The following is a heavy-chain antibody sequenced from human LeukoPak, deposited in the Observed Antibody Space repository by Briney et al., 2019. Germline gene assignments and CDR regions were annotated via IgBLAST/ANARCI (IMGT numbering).Heavy chain of an antibody. CDR3: ARGPLWLGEFLPHYFDY. D-gene: IGHD3-10*01. J-gene: IGHJ4*02. CDR2: IIPIFGTA. V-gene: IGHV1-69*01. CDR1: GGTFSSYA. Sequence: GSSVKVSCKASGGTFSSYAISWVRQAPGQGLEWMGGIIPIFGTANYAQKFQGRVTITADESTSTAYMELSSLRSEDTAVYYCARGPLWLGEFLPHYFDYWGQGTLVTVSS.